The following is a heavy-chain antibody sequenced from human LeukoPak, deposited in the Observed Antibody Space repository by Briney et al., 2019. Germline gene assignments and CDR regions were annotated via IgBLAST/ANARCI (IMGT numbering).Heavy chain of an antibody. J-gene: IGHJ3*02. V-gene: IGHV3-23*01. Sequence: PGRSLRLSCAASGFTFSSYAMSWVRQAPGKGLEWVSAISGSGGSTYYADSVKGRFTISRDNSKNTLYLQMNSLRAEDTAVYYCAKPFAQLSYSSSWYRCAFDIWGQGTMVTVSS. D-gene: IGHD6-13*01. CDR1: GFTFSSYA. CDR2: ISGSGGST. CDR3: AKPFAQLSYSSSWYRCAFDI.